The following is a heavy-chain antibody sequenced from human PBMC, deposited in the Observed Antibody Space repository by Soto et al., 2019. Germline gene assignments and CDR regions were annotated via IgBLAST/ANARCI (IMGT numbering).Heavy chain of an antibody. D-gene: IGHD3-9*01. Sequence: GASVKVSCKVSGYTLTELSMHWVRQAPGEGLEWMGGFDPEDGETIYAQKFQGRVTMTEDTSTDTAYMELSSLRSEDTAVYYCATSGYYDILTGYYEAGVYFDYWGQGTLVTVSS. V-gene: IGHV1-24*01. J-gene: IGHJ4*02. CDR3: ATSGYYDILTGYYEAGVYFDY. CDR1: GYTLTELS. CDR2: FDPEDGET.